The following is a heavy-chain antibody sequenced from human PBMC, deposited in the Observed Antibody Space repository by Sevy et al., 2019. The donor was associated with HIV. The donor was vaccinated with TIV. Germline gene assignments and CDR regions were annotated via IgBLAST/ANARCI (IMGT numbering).Heavy chain of an antibody. CDR2: ISYDGSNK. J-gene: IGHJ4*02. CDR1: GFTFSSYG. V-gene: IGHV3-30*18. Sequence: GGSLRLSCAASGFTFSSYGMHWVRQAPGKGLERVAVISYDGSNKYYADSVKGRFTISRDNSKNTLYLQMNSLRAEDTAVYYCAKGEDTAMGKIFDYWGQGTLVTVSS. CDR3: AKGEDTAMGKIFDY. D-gene: IGHD5-18*01.